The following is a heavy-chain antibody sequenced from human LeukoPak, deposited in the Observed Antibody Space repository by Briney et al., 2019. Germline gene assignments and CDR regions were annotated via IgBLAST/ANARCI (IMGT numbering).Heavy chain of an antibody. D-gene: IGHD3-10*01. CDR3: TTTKPLLWFGELLSADY. CDR2: ISSSSSTI. V-gene: IGHV3-48*01. J-gene: IGHJ4*02. Sequence: GGSLRLSCAASGFTFSSYSMNWVRQAPGKGLEWVSYISSSSSTIYYADSVKGRFTISRDNVKNSLYLQMNSLRAEDTAVYYCTTTKPLLWFGELLSADYWGQGTLVTVSS. CDR1: GFTFSSYS.